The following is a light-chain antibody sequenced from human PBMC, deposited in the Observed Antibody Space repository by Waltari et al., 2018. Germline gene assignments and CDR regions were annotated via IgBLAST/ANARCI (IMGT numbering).Light chain of an antibody. CDR3: QTWGSGTVI. V-gene: IGLV4-69*01. CDR1: TGHSDFA. Sequence: QPVLTQSPSASASLGASVKLTCTLNTGHSDFAIAWHQQHPERGPRYLMKLNRDGSHTKGDEIPARFSGSSSGAERYLTISSLQSEYEAAYYCQTWGSGTVIFGGGTHLTVL. CDR2: LNRDGSH. J-gene: IGLJ2*01.